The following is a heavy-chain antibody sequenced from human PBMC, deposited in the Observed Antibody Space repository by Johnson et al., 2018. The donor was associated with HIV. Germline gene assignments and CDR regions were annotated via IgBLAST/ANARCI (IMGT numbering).Heavy chain of an antibody. V-gene: IGHV3-30*04. Sequence: QVQLVESGGGVVQPGRSLRLSCAASGFTFSNYAMHWVRQAPGKGLEWVAVISYDGSNEYSGDSVKGRFTISRDNSKNTLYLQMNSLRAEDTAMYYCSRSSTVVTQHDIWGQGTMVTVSS. D-gene: IGHD4-23*01. J-gene: IGHJ3*02. CDR2: ISYDGSNE. CDR3: SRSSTVVTQHDI. CDR1: GFTFSNYA.